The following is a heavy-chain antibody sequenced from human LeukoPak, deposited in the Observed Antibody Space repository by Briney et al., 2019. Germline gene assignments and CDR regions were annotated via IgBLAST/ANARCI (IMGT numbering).Heavy chain of an antibody. CDR3: ARPGRSVTQGY. CDR1: GFTFSSSE. J-gene: IGHJ4*02. V-gene: IGHV3-48*03. CDR2: ISSGGSSM. D-gene: IGHD3-10*01. Sequence: PGGSLRLSCAASGFTFSSSEMNWVRQAPGKGLEWVSYISSGGSSMYYADSAKGRFTISRDNAKNSLYLQMNSLRVEDTAVYYCARPGRSVTQGYWGQGTLVTVSS.